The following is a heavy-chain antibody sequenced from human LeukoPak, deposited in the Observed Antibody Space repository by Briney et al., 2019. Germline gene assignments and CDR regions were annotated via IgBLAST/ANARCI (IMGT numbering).Heavy chain of an antibody. CDR2: IFPVDSDT. CDR3: ARQEEGATTGDFDY. D-gene: IGHD1-26*01. J-gene: IGHJ4*02. Sequence: ESLKISCMGSGYSFTSYCIGWVRQMPGKGLEWMGIIFPVDSDTRNSPSFQGQVTISADTSISTAYLQWSSLTASDTAMYYCARQEEGATTGDFDYWGQGTLVTVSS. V-gene: IGHV5-51*01. CDR1: GYSFTSYC.